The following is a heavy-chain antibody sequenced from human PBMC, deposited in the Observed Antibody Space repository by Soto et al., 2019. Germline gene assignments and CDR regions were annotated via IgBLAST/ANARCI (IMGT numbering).Heavy chain of an antibody. J-gene: IGHJ4*02. V-gene: IGHV1-2*04. D-gene: IGHD6-19*01. Sequence: ASVKVSCKASGYTFTGYYMHWVRQAPGQGLEWMGWINPNSGGKNYAQKFQGWVTMTRDTSISTAYMGLGRLRSDDTAVYYCARSGYSSGWGFDYWGQGTLVTVSS. CDR2: INPNSGGK. CDR3: ARSGYSSGWGFDY. CDR1: GYTFTGYY.